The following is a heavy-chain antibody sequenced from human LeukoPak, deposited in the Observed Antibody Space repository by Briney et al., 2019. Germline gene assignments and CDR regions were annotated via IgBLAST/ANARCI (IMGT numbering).Heavy chain of an antibody. J-gene: IGHJ6*02. Sequence: GESLKISCKGSGYRFTSYWIGWVRQMPGKGLEWMGIIYPGDSDTKYSPSFQGQVTISADKSISTAYLQWSSLKASDTAMYYCARHTYYYDSSGYYYPSGHYGMDVWGQGTTVTVSS. CDR2: IYPGDSDT. CDR3: ARHTYYYDSSGYYYPSGHYGMDV. CDR1: GYRFTSYW. D-gene: IGHD3-22*01. V-gene: IGHV5-51*01.